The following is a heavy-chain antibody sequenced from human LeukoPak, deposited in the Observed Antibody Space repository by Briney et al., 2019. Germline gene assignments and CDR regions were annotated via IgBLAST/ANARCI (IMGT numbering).Heavy chain of an antibody. CDR2: ISGSGGST. Sequence: GGSLRLSCAASGFTFTSYAMSWVRQAPGRGLEWVSAISGSGGSTYYADSVKGRFTISRDNSKNTLYLQMNSLRAEDTAVYYCAKDSEWELLGAFDIWGQGTMVTVSS. CDR3: AKDSEWELLGAFDI. D-gene: IGHD1-26*01. J-gene: IGHJ3*02. CDR1: GFTFTSYA. V-gene: IGHV3-23*01.